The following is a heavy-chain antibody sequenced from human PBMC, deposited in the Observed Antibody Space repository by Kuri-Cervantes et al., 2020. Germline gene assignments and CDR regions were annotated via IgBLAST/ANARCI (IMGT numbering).Heavy chain of an antibody. CDR1: GFMFSSHW. CDR2: IRGDGGDS. J-gene: IGHJ5*02. V-gene: IGHV3-74*01. CDR3: AKDWDSSGYLNWFDP. D-gene: IGHD3-22*01. Sequence: GESLKISCEASGFMFSSHWMHWVRQTPGKGLVWVSRIRGDGGDSTYADFVRGRFTISRDNARATLYLQMSSLRAEDTAVYYCAKDWDSSGYLNWFDPWGQGTLVTVSS.